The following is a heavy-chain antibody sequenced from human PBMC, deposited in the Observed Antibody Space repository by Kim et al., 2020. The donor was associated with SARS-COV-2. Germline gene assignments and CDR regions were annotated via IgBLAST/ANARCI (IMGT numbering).Heavy chain of an antibody. CDR3: AKDSPALVVYAIRDYFDY. D-gene: IGHD2-8*02. Sequence: GGSLRLSCAASGFTFSSYAMSWVRQAPGKGLEWVSAISGSGGSTYYADSVKGRFTISRDNSKNTLYLQMNSLRAEDTAVYYCAKDSPALVVYAIRDYFDYWGQGTLVTVSS. CDR1: GFTFSSYA. CDR2: ISGSGGST. J-gene: IGHJ4*02. V-gene: IGHV3-23*01.